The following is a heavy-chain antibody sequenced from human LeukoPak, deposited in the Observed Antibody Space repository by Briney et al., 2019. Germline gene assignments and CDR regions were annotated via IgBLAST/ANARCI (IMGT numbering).Heavy chain of an antibody. V-gene: IGHV1-18*01. J-gene: IGHJ4*02. CDR1: GYTFTSYG. CDR2: ISAYNGNT. D-gene: IGHD2-2*01. Sequence: ASVKVSCKASGYTFTSYGISWVRQAPGQGLEWMGWISAYNGNTNYAQKLQGRVTMTTDTSTSTACMELRSLRSDDTAVYYCARVVPAATYDYWGQGTLVTVSS. CDR3: ARVVPAATYDY.